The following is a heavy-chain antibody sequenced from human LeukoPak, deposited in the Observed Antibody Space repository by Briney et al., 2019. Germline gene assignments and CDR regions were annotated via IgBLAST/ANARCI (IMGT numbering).Heavy chain of an antibody. CDR3: ARQALYSSSYYYGMDV. J-gene: IGHJ6*02. CDR2: IYPGDSDT. Sequence: GESLKISCKGSGYSFTSYWIGWVRQMPGKGLEWMGIIYPGDSDTRYSPSFQGQVTISADKSISTAYLQWSSLKASDTAMYYCARQALYSSSYYYGMDVWGQGTTVTVSS. V-gene: IGHV5-51*01. D-gene: IGHD6-13*01. CDR1: GYSFTSYW.